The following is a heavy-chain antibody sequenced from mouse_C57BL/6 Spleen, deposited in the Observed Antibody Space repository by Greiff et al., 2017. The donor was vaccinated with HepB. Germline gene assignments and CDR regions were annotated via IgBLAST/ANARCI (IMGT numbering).Heavy chain of an antibody. CDR2: IDPSDSET. J-gene: IGHJ3*01. Sequence: QVQLQQPGAELVRPGSSVKLSCKASGYTFTSYWMHWVKQRPIQGLEWIGNIDPSDSETHYNQKFKDKATLTVDKSSSTAYMQLSSLTSEDSAVYYCAREGRDSYDLAWFAYWGQGTLVTVSA. CDR3: AREGRDSYDLAWFAY. V-gene: IGHV1-52*01. CDR1: GYTFTSYW. D-gene: IGHD2-12*01.